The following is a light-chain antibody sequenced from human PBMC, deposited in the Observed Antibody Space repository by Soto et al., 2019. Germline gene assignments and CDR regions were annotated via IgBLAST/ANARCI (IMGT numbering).Light chain of an antibody. CDR2: GVS. J-gene: IGKJ1*01. CDR3: QQYGSSRT. Sequence: EIVMTQSPGTLSVSPGERATLSCRASQSVSVNLAWYQQKPGQAPRLLIYGVSTRATGIPARFSGSESGTDFTLTISRLEPEDFAVYYCQQYGSSRTFGQGTKVEI. CDR1: QSVSVN. V-gene: IGKV3-20*01.